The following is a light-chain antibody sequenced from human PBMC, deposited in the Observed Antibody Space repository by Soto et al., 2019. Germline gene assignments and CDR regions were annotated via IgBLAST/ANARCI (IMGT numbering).Light chain of an antibody. CDR2: KAS. CDR1: QTVSSR. CDR3: QQSYSTPIT. Sequence: DIQMTQSPSTLSGSVGDRATITCRASQTVSSRLAWYQQKPGKAPKLLIYKASTLKSGVPSRFSGSGSGTDFTLTISSLQPEDFATYYCQQSYSTPITFGQGTRLEIK. V-gene: IGKV1-5*03. J-gene: IGKJ5*01.